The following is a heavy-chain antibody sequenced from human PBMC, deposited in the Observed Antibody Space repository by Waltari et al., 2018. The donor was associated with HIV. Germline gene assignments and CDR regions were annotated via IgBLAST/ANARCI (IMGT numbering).Heavy chain of an antibody. CDR3: VSGVVPAPAPPFWYLDV. D-gene: IGHD3-3*01. J-gene: IGHJ2*01. Sequence: EVHLVESGGGLVKPGGSLRLSCTTSGSLFSTDGRSGVRQAPGKGLQWVSSISRNGDHIYYEDSLKGRFTISRDDARSSLYLQMDSLRAEDTAVYYCVSGVVPAPAPPFWYLDVWGRGTLVTVSS. V-gene: IGHV3-21*01. CDR1: GSLFSTDG. CDR2: ISRNGDHI.